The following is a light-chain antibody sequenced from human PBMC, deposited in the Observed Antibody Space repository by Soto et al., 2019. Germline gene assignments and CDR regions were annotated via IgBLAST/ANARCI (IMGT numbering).Light chain of an antibody. CDR3: QQYGSPPPIT. Sequence: EIVLTQSPGTLSLSPGERATLSCGASHSVSSSYLAWYQQKPGQAPRLLIYGASSRATGIPDRFSGSGSGTDFTLTISRLEPEDFAVYYCQQYGSPPPITFGQGTRLEIK. V-gene: IGKV3-20*01. J-gene: IGKJ5*01. CDR1: HSVSSSY. CDR2: GAS.